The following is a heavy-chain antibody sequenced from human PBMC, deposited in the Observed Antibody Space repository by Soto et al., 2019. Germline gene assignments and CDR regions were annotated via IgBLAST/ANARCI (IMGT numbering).Heavy chain of an antibody. D-gene: IGHD3-10*01. CDR1: GYTFTSYY. CDR3: AVEPKTRITMVRGAPYYYYHYGMDV. Sequence: GASVKVSCKASGYTFTSYYMHWVRQAPGQGLEWMGIINPSGGSTSYAQKFQGRVTMTRDTSTSTVYMELSSLRSEDTAVYYCAVEPKTRITMVRGAPYYYYHYGMDVWGQGTTVTVSS. J-gene: IGHJ6*02. CDR2: INPSGGST. V-gene: IGHV1-46*01.